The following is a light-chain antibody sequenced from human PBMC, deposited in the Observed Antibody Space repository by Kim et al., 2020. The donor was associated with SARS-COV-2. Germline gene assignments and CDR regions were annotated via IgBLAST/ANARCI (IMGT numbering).Light chain of an antibody. CDR2: DAS. CDR3: QQRSNWPLFT. J-gene: IGKJ3*01. V-gene: IGKV3-11*01. Sequence: SPGESATLSCSASQSVGSYLAWYQQKPGQAPRLLLYDASNRATGIPARFSGSGSGTDFTLTISSLEPEDFAVYYCQQRSNWPLFTFGPGTKVDIK. CDR1: QSVGSY.